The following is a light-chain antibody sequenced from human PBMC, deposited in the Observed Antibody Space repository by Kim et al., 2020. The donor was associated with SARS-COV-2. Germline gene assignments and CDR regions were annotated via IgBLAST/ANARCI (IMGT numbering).Light chain of an antibody. Sequence: QSVLTQPPSASGTPGQRVTISCSGSSSNIGSNTVNWYQHLPGTAPKLLIYSNSQRPSGVPDRFSGSKSGASASLAISGLQSEDEADYYCAAWDESLNGVVFGGGTQLTVL. CDR2: SNS. CDR1: SSNIGSNT. V-gene: IGLV1-44*01. J-gene: IGLJ2*01. CDR3: AAWDESLNGVV.